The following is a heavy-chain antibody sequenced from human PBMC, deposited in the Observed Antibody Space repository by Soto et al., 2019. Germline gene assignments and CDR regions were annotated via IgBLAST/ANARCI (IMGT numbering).Heavy chain of an antibody. CDR1: GFTFSNAW. J-gene: IGHJ5*02. CDR2: IKSKTDGGTT. Sequence: PGGSLRLSCAASGFTFSNAWMSWVRQAPGKGLEWVGRIKSKTDGGTTDYAAPVKGRFTISRDDSKNTLYLQMNSLKTEDTAVYYCTTGLGYCSGGSCPWGQGTLVTVSS. CDR3: TTGLGYCSGGSCP. V-gene: IGHV3-15*01. D-gene: IGHD2-15*01.